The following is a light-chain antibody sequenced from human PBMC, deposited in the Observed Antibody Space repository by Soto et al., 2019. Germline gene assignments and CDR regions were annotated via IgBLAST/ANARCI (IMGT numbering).Light chain of an antibody. CDR2: GAS. CDR3: QQYGTSPPT. V-gene: IGKV3-20*01. J-gene: IGKJ1*01. CDR1: QSVSSN. Sequence: EVVMTQSPVTLSVSPGERATLSCRASQSVSSNLAWYQQKPGQAPRPLIYGASSRATGIPDRFSGSGSGTDFTLTISRLEPEDFAVYNCQQYGTSPPTFGQGTKVDIK.